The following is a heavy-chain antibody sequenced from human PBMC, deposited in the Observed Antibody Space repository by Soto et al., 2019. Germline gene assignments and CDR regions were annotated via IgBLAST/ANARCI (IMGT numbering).Heavy chain of an antibody. CDR3: AKAASSGWYVFDY. CDR2: ISGSGGST. CDR1: GFTFSSYA. Sequence: GGSLRLSCAASGFTFSSYAMSWVRQAPGKGLEWVSAISGSGGSTYYADSVKGRFTISRGNSKNTLYLQMNSLIAEDTAVYYCAKAASSGWYVFDYWGQGTLVTVSS. V-gene: IGHV3-23*01. D-gene: IGHD6-19*01. J-gene: IGHJ4*02.